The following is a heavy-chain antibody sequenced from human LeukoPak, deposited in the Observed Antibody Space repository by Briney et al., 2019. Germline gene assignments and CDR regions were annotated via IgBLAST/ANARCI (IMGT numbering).Heavy chain of an antibody. Sequence: GGSLRISCAASGLTFSSYEMNWVRQAPGKGLEWVSYISSSASTIYYADSVKGRFTISRDNARNSLYLQMNSLRAEDTAVYYCARKYCSGSCYEDYWGQGTLVTVSS. D-gene: IGHD2-2*01. CDR2: ISSSASTI. CDR1: GLTFSSYE. CDR3: ARKYCSGSCYEDY. J-gene: IGHJ4*02. V-gene: IGHV3-48*03.